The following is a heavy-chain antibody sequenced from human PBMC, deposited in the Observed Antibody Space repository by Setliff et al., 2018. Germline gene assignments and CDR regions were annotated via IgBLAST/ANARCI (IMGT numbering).Heavy chain of an antibody. CDR1: GFTFSTYR. D-gene: IGHD3-3*01. J-gene: IGHJ6*03. Sequence: PGGSLRLSCAASGFTFSTYRMHWVRQAPGKGLEWVAVISYDGSNKYYADSVKGRFTISRDNSKNTLYLQMNSLRAEDTAVYYCARDPYYNFWSGYYGPNYYMDVWGKGTTVTVSS. CDR3: ARDPYYNFWSGYYGPNYYMDV. V-gene: IGHV3-30*04. CDR2: ISYDGSNK.